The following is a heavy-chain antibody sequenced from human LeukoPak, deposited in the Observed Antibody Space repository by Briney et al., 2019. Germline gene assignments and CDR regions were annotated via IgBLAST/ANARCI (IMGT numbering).Heavy chain of an antibody. V-gene: IGHV3-21*01. D-gene: IGHD3-10*01. J-gene: IGHJ4*02. Sequence: GGSLRLSCAASGFTFSSYSMNWVRQAPGKGMEWVSSISSSSSYIYYEDSVKGRFNISRDNAKNSLYLQMNSLRAEDTAVYYCARDRGSHYDYWGQGTLVTVSS. CDR1: GFTFSSYS. CDR2: ISSSSSYI. CDR3: ARDRGSHYDY.